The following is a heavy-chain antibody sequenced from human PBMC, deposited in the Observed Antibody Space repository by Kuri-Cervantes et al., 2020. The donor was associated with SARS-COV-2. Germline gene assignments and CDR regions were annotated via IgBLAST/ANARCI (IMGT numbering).Heavy chain of an antibody. J-gene: IGHJ4*02. Sequence: GGSLRLSCAASGFAFSSYSMNWVRQAPGKGLEWVSSISSSSSYIYYADSVKGRFTISRDNAKNSLYLQMNSLRAEDTALYYCAKDLGTTVQGATGAGIFDYWGQGTLVTVSS. CDR1: GFAFSSYS. V-gene: IGHV3-21*04. CDR3: AKDLGTTVQGATGAGIFDY. CDR2: ISSSSSYI. D-gene: IGHD3-10*01.